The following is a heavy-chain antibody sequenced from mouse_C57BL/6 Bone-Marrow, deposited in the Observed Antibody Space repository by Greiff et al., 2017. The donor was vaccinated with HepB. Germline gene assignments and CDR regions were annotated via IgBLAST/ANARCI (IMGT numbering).Heavy chain of an antibody. CDR3: ARDGAGKDFDY. D-gene: IGHD3-3*01. CDR1: GFNFKNTY. Sequence: VQLQQSVAELVRPGASVKLSCTASGFNFKNTYMHWVKQRPEQGLEWIGRIDPANGNTKYAPKFQGKATITADTSSNTAYLQLRSLTSEDTAIYYCARDGAGKDFDYWGQGTTLTVSS. J-gene: IGHJ2*01. CDR2: IDPANGNT. V-gene: IGHV14-3*01.